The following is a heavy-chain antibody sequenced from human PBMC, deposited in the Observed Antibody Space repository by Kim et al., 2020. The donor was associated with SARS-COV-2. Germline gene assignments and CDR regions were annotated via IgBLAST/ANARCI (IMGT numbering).Heavy chain of an antibody. Sequence: SGPTLVNPTQTLTLTCTFSGFSLSTSGVGVGWIRQPPGKALEWLALIYWDDDKRYSPSLKSRLTITKDTSKNQVVLTMTNMDPVDTATYYCAHSLTYYYGSGSYLTLHGGPLFDYWGQGTLVTVSS. D-gene: IGHD3-10*01. J-gene: IGHJ4*02. CDR3: AHSLTYYYGSGSYLTLHGGPLFDY. V-gene: IGHV2-5*02. CDR2: IYWDDDK. CDR1: GFSLSTSGVG.